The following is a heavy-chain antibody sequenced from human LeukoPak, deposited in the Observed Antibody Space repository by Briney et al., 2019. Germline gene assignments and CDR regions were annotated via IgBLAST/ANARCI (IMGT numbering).Heavy chain of an antibody. D-gene: IGHD2-2*01. V-gene: IGHV4-4*09. J-gene: IGHJ5*02. CDR2: THTSGSP. CDR3: ARATQRYCSGTTCFPYWFDT. CDR1: GGSMTHYF. Sequence: PSGTLSLTRTVSGGSMTHYFWNWIRQAPGKGLEWIGYTHTSGSPDYSRSLKSRVTISLDTSKNHFSPMLSSVTAADTAVYFCARATQRYCSGTTCFPYWFDTWGQGTLATVSS.